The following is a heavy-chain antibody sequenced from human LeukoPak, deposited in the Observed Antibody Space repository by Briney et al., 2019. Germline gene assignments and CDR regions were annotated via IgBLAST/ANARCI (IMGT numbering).Heavy chain of an antibody. CDR1: GFTVSSNY. CDR2: IYSGGST. Sequence: GASLRLSCAASGFTVSSNYMSWVRQAPGKGLEWVSVIYSGGSTYYADSVKGRFTISRDNSKNTLYLQMNSLRDEDTAVYYCARGSGDNMVRGVILDYWGQGTLVTVSS. CDR3: ARGSGDNMVRGVILDY. D-gene: IGHD3-10*01. V-gene: IGHV3-53*01. J-gene: IGHJ4*02.